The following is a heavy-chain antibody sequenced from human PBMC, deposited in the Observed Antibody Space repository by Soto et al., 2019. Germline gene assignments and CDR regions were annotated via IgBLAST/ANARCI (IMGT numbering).Heavy chain of an antibody. Sequence: PGGSLRLSCAASGLTVSSNYMTWVRQAPGKGLEWVSVMYSGGSKYYADSVKGRLTISRDNSKNTLYLQMTSLRADDTAVYYCARDQGCSGGNCYNWFDPWGQGXLVTVYS. CDR1: GLTVSSNY. D-gene: IGHD2-15*01. V-gene: IGHV3-53*01. CDR2: MYSGGSK. J-gene: IGHJ5*02. CDR3: ARDQGCSGGNCYNWFDP.